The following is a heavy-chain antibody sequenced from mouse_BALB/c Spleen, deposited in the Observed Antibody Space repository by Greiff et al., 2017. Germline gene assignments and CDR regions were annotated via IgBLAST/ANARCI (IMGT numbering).Heavy chain of an antibody. Sequence: VQLKESGGGLVQPGGSRKLSCAASGFTFSSFGMHWVRQAPEKGLEWVAYISSGSSTIYYADTVKGRFTISRDNPKNTLFLQMTSLRSEDTAMYYCAKEEGYAMDYWGQGTSVTVSS. CDR1: GFTFSSFG. J-gene: IGHJ4*01. CDR2: ISSGSSTI. V-gene: IGHV5-17*02. CDR3: AKEEGYAMDY.